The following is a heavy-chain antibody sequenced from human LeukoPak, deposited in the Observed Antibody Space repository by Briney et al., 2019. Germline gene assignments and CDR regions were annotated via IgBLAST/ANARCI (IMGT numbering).Heavy chain of an antibody. Sequence: GESLRLSCVGSGFIFSKYWMAWVRQAPGQGLEWVANIKYDGSETYYVDSVKGRFSISRDNGQNSVYLQMNSLRADDTAVYYCASTMILVDHFGDWGQATQVTVSS. J-gene: IGHJ4*02. V-gene: IGHV3-7*01. CDR2: IKYDGSET. D-gene: IGHD3-22*01. CDR3: ASTMILVDHFGD. CDR1: GFIFSKYW.